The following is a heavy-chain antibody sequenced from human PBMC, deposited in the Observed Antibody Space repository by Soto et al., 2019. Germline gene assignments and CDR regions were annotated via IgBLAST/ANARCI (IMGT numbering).Heavy chain of an antibody. Sequence: VQLLESGGGLVQPGGSLRLSCAASGFTFSSYSMSWVRQAPGKGLEWVSAISGSGGSTYYADSVKGRFTISRDNSKNTLYLQMNSLRGEDTAIYFCAKDLWPSDTSSPGDYWGQGTLVTVSS. CDR1: GFTFSSYS. D-gene: IGHD2-2*01. J-gene: IGHJ4*02. CDR2: ISGSGGST. CDR3: AKDLWPSDTSSPGDY. V-gene: IGHV3-23*01.